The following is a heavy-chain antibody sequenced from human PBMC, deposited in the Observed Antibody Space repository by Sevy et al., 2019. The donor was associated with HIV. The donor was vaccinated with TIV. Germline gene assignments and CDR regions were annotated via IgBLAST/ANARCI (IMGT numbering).Heavy chain of an antibody. D-gene: IGHD3-16*02. CDR3: ARDHPAPYDYIWGSYRFDAFDI. Sequence: ASVKVSCKASGYTFTSYGISWVRQAPGQGLEWMGWISAYNGNTNYAQKLQGRVTMTTDTSTSTAYMELRSLRSDDTDVYYCARDHPAPYDYIWGSYRFDAFDIWGQGTMVTVSS. V-gene: IGHV1-18*01. CDR1: GYTFTSYG. J-gene: IGHJ3*02. CDR2: ISAYNGNT.